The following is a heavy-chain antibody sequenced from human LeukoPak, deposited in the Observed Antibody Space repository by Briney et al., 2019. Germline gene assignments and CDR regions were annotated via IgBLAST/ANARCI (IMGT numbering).Heavy chain of an antibody. J-gene: IGHJ1*01. D-gene: IGHD6-19*01. V-gene: IGHV3-11*01. CDR2: ISSSGTTI. CDR3: ARETGSSGGPQFFQH. Sequence: GGSLRLSCAASGFTFSDYYMSWIRQAPGRGLEWISYISSSGTTIYYTDSVKGRFTISRDNAKNSLYLQMSSLTAEDTAVYYCARETGSSGGPQFFQHWGQGTLVTVSS. CDR1: GFTFSDYY.